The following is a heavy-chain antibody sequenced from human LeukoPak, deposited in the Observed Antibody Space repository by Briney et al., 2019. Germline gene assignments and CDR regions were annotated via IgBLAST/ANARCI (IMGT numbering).Heavy chain of an antibody. J-gene: IGHJ4*02. CDR3: ARGSRQDTYGRELDS. D-gene: IGHD5-18*01. CDR2: ISGYSANT. V-gene: IGHV1-18*01. CDR1: GYTLTIYG. Sequence: GASVKVSCKTSGYTLTIYGINWVRQAPGQGLEWMGWISGYSANTDYAPRLQGRVTMTTDTSTSTAYMELRSLRSDDTAVYYCARGSRQDTYGRELDSWGQGTLVTVSS.